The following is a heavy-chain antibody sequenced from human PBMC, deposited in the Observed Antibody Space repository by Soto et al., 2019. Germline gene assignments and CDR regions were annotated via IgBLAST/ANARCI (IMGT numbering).Heavy chain of an antibody. V-gene: IGHV4-39*01. D-gene: IGHD3-9*01. CDR3: ASVSYFNAFDY. Sequence: PSETLSLTCTVSGGSISSSTYYWGWMRQPPGKGLEWIASFFIGGNTYYNPSLKSRVTISVDTSKNQFSLKLSSVTAADTAVYYCASVSYFNAFDYWGQGTLVTVSS. CDR2: FFIGGNT. CDR1: GGSISSSTYY. J-gene: IGHJ4*02.